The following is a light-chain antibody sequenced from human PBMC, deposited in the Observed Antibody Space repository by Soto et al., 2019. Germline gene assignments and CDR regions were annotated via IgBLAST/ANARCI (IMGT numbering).Light chain of an antibody. CDR3: CSYAGSSTPYVV. CDR2: EVS. CDR1: SSDVGSYNL. J-gene: IGLJ2*01. Sequence: QSALTQPASVSGSPGQSITISCTGTSSDVGSYNLVSWYQQHPGKAPKLMIYEVSKRPSRVSNRFSGSKSGNTASLTISGLQAEDEADYYCCSYAGSSTPYVVFGGGTKLTVL. V-gene: IGLV2-23*02.